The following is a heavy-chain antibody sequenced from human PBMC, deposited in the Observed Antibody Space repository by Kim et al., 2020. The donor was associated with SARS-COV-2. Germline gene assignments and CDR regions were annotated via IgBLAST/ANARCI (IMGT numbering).Heavy chain of an antibody. J-gene: IGHJ4*02. CDR2: IIPMFGTP. V-gene: IGHV1-69*13. CDR3: ATLTAESTGDVN. Sequence: SVKVSCKASGGTFSSFAINWVRQAPGQGPEWMGGIIPMFGTPKYAKKFQGRVMIIADESTSTAYMNLSSLRSEDTAVYYCATLTAESTGDVNWGQGTLV. D-gene: IGHD2-21*02. CDR1: GGTFSSFA.